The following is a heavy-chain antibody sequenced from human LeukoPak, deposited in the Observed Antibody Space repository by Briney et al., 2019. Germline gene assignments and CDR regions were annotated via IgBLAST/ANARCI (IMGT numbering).Heavy chain of an antibody. V-gene: IGHV1-69*06. CDR1: GGTFSSYD. CDR2: IIPMFGTA. Sequence: ASVKVSCKASGGTFSSYDISWVRQAPGQGLEWMGGIIPMFGTANYAQKFQGRVTISADKSTSTAYMELSSLRSEDTAVYYCASGRTDIVVVPATLRNYFFDYWGQATLVTVSS. J-gene: IGHJ4*02. CDR3: ASGRTDIVVVPATLRNYFFDY. D-gene: IGHD2-2*01.